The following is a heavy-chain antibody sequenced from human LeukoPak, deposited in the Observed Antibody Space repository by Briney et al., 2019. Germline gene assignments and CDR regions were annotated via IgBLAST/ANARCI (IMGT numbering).Heavy chain of an antibody. D-gene: IGHD1-26*01. CDR3: AREQRGRVSGSVGGSFASYYTYYYMDV. CDR1: GYTFTKYY. J-gene: IGHJ6*03. V-gene: IGHV1-46*01. CDR2: INPSDGAT. Sequence: GASVKVSCKASGYTFTKYYIHWVRQAPGQGLEWMGMINPSDGATTYAPRFQGRVIMTRDMSTTTAYMDRRSLRSEDTAVYFCAREQRGRVSGSVGGSFASYYTYYYMDVWGRGTTVSVSS.